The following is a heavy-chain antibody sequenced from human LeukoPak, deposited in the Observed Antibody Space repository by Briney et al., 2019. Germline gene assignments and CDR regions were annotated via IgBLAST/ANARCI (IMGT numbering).Heavy chain of an antibody. D-gene: IGHD3-3*01. Sequence: GGSLRLSCAASGFFFSNYWMSWVRQAQGKGLEWVANIDLDGNGRFYVDSVKGRFTISRDNNKKSVYLQMNSLRAEDTAVYYCARDTDDFQGLDIWGQGTRVTVSS. CDR3: ARDTDDFQGLDI. V-gene: IGHV3-7*01. CDR1: GFFFSNYW. J-gene: IGHJ3*02. CDR2: IDLDGNGR.